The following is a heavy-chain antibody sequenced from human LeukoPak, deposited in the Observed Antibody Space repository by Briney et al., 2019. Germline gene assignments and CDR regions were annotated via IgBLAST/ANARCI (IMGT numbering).Heavy chain of an antibody. CDR3: ARVIPSTVVRHWYFDL. Sequence: SQTLSLTCTVSGGSISSGGYYWSWIRQQPGKGLEWIGYIYYSGSTYYNPSLKRRVTISVDTSKNQFSLKLSSVTAADTAVYYCARVIPSTVVRHWYFDLWGRGTPVTVSS. CDR2: IYYSGST. D-gene: IGHD4-23*01. J-gene: IGHJ2*01. V-gene: IGHV4-31*03. CDR1: GGSISSGGYY.